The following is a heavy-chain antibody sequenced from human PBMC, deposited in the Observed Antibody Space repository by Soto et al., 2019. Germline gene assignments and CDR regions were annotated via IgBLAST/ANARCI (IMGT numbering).Heavy chain of an antibody. CDR1: GFTFSSYA. Sequence: QPVGSLRLSCAASGFTFSSYAMHWVRQAPGKGLEWVAVISYDGSNKYYADSVKGRFTISRDNSKNTLYLQMNSLRAEDTAVYYCARDYDILTGYSLPTQRDPYYYYYGMDVWGQGTTVTVSS. CDR3: ARDYDILTGYSLPTQRDPYYYYYGMDV. V-gene: IGHV3-30-3*01. D-gene: IGHD3-9*01. CDR2: ISYDGSNK. J-gene: IGHJ6*02.